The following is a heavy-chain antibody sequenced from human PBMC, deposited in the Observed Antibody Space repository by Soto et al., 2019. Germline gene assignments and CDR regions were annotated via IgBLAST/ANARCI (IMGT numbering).Heavy chain of an antibody. J-gene: IGHJ5*02. V-gene: IGHV4-31*03. CDR1: GGSISSGGYY. CDR2: IYYSGST. D-gene: IGHD2-15*01. Sequence: QVQLQESGPGLVKPSQTLSLTCTVSGGSISSGGYYWSWIRQHPGKGLEWIGYIYYSGSTYYNPSLKSRVTISVDTCKNQFSLKLSSVTAADTAVYYCARGGHCSGGSCYSNWFDPWGQGTLVTVSS. CDR3: ARGGHCSGGSCYSNWFDP.